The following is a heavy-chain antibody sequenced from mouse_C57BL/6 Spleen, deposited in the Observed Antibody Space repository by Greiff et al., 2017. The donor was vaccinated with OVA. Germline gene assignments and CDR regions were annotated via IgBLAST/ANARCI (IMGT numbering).Heavy chain of an antibody. CDR1: GYTFTSYW. V-gene: IGHV1-72*01. Sequence: QVQLKQPGAELVKPGASVKLSCKASGYTFTSYWMHWVKQRPGRGLEWIGRIDPNGGGTKYNEKFKSKATLTVDKPYSTAYMQLSSLTSEDSAVYYCARSTTGVAHFDYWGQGTTLTVAS. CDR2: IDPNGGGT. CDR3: ARSTTGVAHFDY. D-gene: IGHD1-1*01. J-gene: IGHJ2*01.